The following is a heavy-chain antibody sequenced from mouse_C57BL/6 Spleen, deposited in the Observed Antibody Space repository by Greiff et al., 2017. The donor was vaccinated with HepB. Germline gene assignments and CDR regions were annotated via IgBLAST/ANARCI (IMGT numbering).Heavy chain of an antibody. CDR2: ISDGGSYT. Sequence: EVQRVESGGGLVKPGGSLKLSCAASGFTFSSYAMSWVRQTPEKRLEWVATISDGGSYTYYPDNVKGRFTISRDNAKNNLYLQMSHLKSEDTAMYYCARDNYSNWYFDVWGTGTTVTVSS. D-gene: IGHD2-5*01. J-gene: IGHJ1*03. CDR1: GFTFSSYA. CDR3: ARDNYSNWYFDV. V-gene: IGHV5-4*01.